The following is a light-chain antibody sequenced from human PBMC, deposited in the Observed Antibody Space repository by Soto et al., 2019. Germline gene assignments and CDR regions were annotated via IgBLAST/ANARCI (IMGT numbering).Light chain of an antibody. V-gene: IGKV3D-7*01. CDR1: QSVSSSY. Sequence: PGERVTLSCRASQSVSSSYLTWYQQKPGQAPRLLIYGASTRATSIPARFSGSGSGTDFNLTISSLRPEDFAVYYCHQDYNLPPITFGQGTRLAIQ. J-gene: IGKJ5*01. CDR3: HQDYNLPPIT. CDR2: GAS.